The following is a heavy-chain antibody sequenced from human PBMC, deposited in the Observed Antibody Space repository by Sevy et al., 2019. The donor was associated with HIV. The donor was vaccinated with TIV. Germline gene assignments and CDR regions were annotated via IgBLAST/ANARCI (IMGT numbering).Heavy chain of an antibody. D-gene: IGHD3-22*01. CDR1: GFTFSSSG. J-gene: IGHJ6*02. CDR3: AKDLGDGYFLNYSDGVDV. CDR2: LRFDGSIK. V-gene: IGHV3-33*03. Sequence: GGSLRLSCVASGFTFSSSGMHWVRQTPDKGLEWVAVLRFDGSIKLYADSVKGRFTISRDNSRNTLYMEMSSLRVDDRSVDFGAKDLGDGYFLNYSDGVDVWGRGTMVTVSS.